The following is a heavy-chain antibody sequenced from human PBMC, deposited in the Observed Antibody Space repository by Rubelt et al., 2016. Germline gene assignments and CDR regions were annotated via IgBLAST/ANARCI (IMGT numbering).Heavy chain of an antibody. CDR3: ARAERDGYNYAFDY. V-gene: IGHV3-30*02. D-gene: IGHD5-24*01. CDR2: IRYDGSNK. CDR1: GFTVSSNY. Sequence: VQLVESGGGLVQPGGSLRLSCAASGFTVSSNYMSWVRQAPGKGLAWVAFIRYDGSNKYYADSVKGRFTISRDNSKNTLYLQMNSLRAEDTAVYYCARAERDGYNYAFDYWGQGTLVTVSS. J-gene: IGHJ4*02.